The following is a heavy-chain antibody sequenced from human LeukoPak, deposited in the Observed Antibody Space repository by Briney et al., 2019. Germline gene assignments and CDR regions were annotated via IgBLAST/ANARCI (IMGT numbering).Heavy chain of an antibody. J-gene: IGHJ6*03. Sequence: SETLSLPCTVSGGSISSYYWSWIRQPPGKGLEWIGYIYYSGSTNYNPSLKSRVTISVDTSKNQFSLKLSSVTAADTAVYYCARIVNGDYYYYYMDVWGKGTTVTVSS. D-gene: IGHD2/OR15-2a*01. CDR2: IYYSGST. CDR3: ARIVNGDYYYYYMDV. CDR1: GGSISSYY. V-gene: IGHV4-59*01.